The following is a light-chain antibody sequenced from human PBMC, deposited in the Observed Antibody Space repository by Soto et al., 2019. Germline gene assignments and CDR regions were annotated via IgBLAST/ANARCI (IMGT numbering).Light chain of an antibody. Sequence: EIVMTQSPATLSVSPGERATLSCRASQSVSSNLAWYQQKPGQAPRLLIYKASSLEGGVPSRFSGSGSGTEFNITISSLQPDDFATYYCQQYNTYPLTFGGGTTVDIK. CDR2: KAS. CDR3: QQYNTYPLT. V-gene: IGKV3-15*01. J-gene: IGKJ4*01. CDR1: QSVSSN.